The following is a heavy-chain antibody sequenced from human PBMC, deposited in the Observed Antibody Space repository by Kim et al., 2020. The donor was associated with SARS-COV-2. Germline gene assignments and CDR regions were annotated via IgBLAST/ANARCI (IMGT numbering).Heavy chain of an antibody. CDR3: ARGFFDGDYETSRHFYYYYAMDV. V-gene: IGHV3-13*04. J-gene: IGHJ6*02. CDR1: GFTFSSYD. CDR2: FATSGDT. Sequence: GGSLRLSCAASGFTFSSYDMHWVRQATGKGLEWVSTFATSGDTYYPVSVKGRFTISRENAKNSLYLQMNSLRAGDTAVYYCARGFFDGDYETSRHFYYYYAMDVWGRGTTVTVSS. D-gene: IGHD4-17*01.